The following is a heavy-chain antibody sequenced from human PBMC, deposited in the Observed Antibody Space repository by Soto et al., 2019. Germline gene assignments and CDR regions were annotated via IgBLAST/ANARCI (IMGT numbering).Heavy chain of an antibody. Sequence: GGSLRLSCAASGFTFSSYSMIWVRQSPGKGLEWVSSISSSSSYIYYADSVKGRFTISRDNAKNSLYLQMNSLRAEDTAVYYCARDLSHPWLQHAPPDYSGQGTLVTVSS. D-gene: IGHD5-12*01. CDR3: ARDLSHPWLQHAPPDY. V-gene: IGHV3-21*01. J-gene: IGHJ4*02. CDR2: ISSSSSYI. CDR1: GFTFSSYS.